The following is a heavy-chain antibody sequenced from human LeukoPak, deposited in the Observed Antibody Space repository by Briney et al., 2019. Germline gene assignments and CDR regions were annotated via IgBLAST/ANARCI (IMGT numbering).Heavy chain of an antibody. J-gene: IGHJ4*02. V-gene: IGHV3-7*01. Sequence: GGSLSLSCAASGFTFRSYWMTWVRQAPGKGPEWVANIKEDGSQKYYVDSVRGRFTISRDNAKNSLFLQMNSLRAEDTAVYYCARRGGSSSRRSPVDYWGQGTLVTVSS. CDR1: GFTFRSYW. D-gene: IGHD6-6*01. CDR2: IKEDGSQK. CDR3: ARRGGSSSRRSPVDY.